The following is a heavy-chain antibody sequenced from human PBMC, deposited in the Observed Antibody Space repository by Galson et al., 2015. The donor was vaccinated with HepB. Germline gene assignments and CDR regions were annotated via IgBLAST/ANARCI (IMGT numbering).Heavy chain of an antibody. J-gene: IGHJ5*02. Sequence: QSGAEVKKPGESLRISCKGSGYSFTSYWITWVRQMPGKGLEWMGRIDPSDSYTNYSPSFQGQVTISADKSISTAYLQWSSLRASDTAMYYCARLGGGMTTVTTIWFDPWGQGTLVTVSS. CDR3: ARLGGGMTTVTTIWFDP. V-gene: IGHV5-10-1*04. CDR2: IDPSDSYT. D-gene: IGHD4-17*01. CDR1: GYSFTSYW.